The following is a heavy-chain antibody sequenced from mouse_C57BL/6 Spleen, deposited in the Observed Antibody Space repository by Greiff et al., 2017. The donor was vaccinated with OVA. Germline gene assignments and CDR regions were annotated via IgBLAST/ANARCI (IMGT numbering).Heavy chain of an antibody. J-gene: IGHJ3*01. CDR1: GFTFSSYA. V-gene: IGHV5-4*01. CDR3: ARDNDYDASAWFAY. Sequence: EVQRVESGGGLVKPGGSLKLSCAASGFTFSSYAMSWVRQTPEKRLEWVATISDGGSYTYYPDNVKGRFTISRDNAKNNLYLQMSHLKSEDTAMYYCARDNDYDASAWFAYWGQGTLVTVSA. D-gene: IGHD2-4*01. CDR2: ISDGGSYT.